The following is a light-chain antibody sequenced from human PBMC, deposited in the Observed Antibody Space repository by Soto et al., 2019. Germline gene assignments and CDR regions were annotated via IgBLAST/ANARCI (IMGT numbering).Light chain of an antibody. Sequence: QSALTQPRSVSGSPGQSVTISCTGTNSDIGGYNYVSWYQQHPGKAPKVMIYDVSRRPSRVPDRFSGSKSGNTASLPISGLEAGDEGDCYCCSYAGNKNLWVFGGGTKLTLL. J-gene: IGLJ3*02. V-gene: IGLV2-11*01. CDR1: NSDIGGYNY. CDR2: DVS. CDR3: CSYAGNKNLWV.